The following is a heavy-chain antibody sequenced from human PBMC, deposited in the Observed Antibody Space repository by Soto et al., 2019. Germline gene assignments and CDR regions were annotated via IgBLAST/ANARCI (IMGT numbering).Heavy chain of an antibody. CDR2: IYHSGST. J-gene: IGHJ5*02. CDR1: GGSISSGGYS. V-gene: IGHV4-30-2*01. D-gene: IGHD3-22*01. CDR3: ARDSSGASWFDP. Sequence: SETLSLTCAASGGSISSGGYSWSWIRQPPGKGLEWIGYIYHSGSTYYNPSLKSRVTISVDRSKNQFSLKLSSVTAADTAVYYCARDSSGASWFDPWGQGTLVTVSS.